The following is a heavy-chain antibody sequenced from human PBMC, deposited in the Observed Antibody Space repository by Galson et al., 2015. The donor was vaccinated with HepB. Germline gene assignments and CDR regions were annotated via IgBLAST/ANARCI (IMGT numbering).Heavy chain of an antibody. CDR1: GFPFRDYY. CDR3: ARGGYGLDV. CDR2: IRSSGDTI. J-gene: IGHJ6*02. Sequence: LTLSCAASGFPFRDYYMSWIRQAPGKGLEWVSYIRSSGDTIFYADSVKGRFSISRDNAKNSLYLQMNSLRAEDTAVYYCARGGYGLDVWGQGTTVTVSS. D-gene: IGHD1-26*01. V-gene: IGHV3-11*01.